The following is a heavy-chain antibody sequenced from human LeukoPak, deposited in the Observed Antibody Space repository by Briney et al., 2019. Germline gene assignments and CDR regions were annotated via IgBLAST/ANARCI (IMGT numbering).Heavy chain of an antibody. CDR2: ISSSSSDI. D-gene: IGHD3-3*01. V-gene: IGHV3-21*01. Sequence: AGSLTLTCAASGFTFSSYSMNWVRQAPGQGLEWDSSISSSSSDIYYDDTVKGPFTISRDNAKISLYLQMNSLRSEDTAVYYCARDRSGYDDFWSGYYTNYFDPWGQGTLVTVSS. J-gene: IGHJ5*02. CDR3: ARDRSGYDDFWSGYYTNYFDP. CDR1: GFTFSSYS.